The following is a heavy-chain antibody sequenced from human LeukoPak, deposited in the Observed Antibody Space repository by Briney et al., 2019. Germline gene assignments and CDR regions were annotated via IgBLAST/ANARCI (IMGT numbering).Heavy chain of an antibody. CDR3: TTDRWYSADH. V-gene: IGHV3-7*03. Sequence: GGSLRLSCTVSGFIFSDSWMAWIRQAPGKGLEWVAIIEKNGSGKNYVDSVKGRFIISRDNAKNLLFLQMDSLKVEDTAIYYCTTDRWYSADHWGQGTLVTVSS. CDR2: IEKNGSGK. D-gene: IGHD2-15*01. J-gene: IGHJ5*02. CDR1: GFIFSDSW.